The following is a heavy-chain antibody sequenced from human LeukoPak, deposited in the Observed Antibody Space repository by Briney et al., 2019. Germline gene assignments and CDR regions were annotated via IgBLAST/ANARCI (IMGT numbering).Heavy chain of an antibody. V-gene: IGHV3-33*01. CDR3: ARFSETTVTVDY. J-gene: IGHJ4*02. D-gene: IGHD4-17*01. CDR1: GFTFSSYG. Sequence: PGGSLRLSCAASGFTFSSYGMHWVRQAPGKGLEWVAVIWYDGSNKYYADSVKGRFTISRDISENTLYLQMNSLRAEDTAVYYCARFSETTVTVDYWGQGTLVIVSS. CDR2: IWYDGSNK.